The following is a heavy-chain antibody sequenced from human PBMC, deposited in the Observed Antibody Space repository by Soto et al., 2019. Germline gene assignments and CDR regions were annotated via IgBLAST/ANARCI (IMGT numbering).Heavy chain of an antibody. Sequence: EVQLLESGGGLVQPGGSLRLSCAASGFTFSSYAMSWVRQAPGKGLEWVSAISGSGGSTYYADSVKGRFTISRANSKTARYLQTNSLRADDTAVYYRAKGPVEYIEAIAYWGHGTLVTVSS. CDR3: AKGPVEYIEAIAY. CDR2: ISGSGGST. CDR1: GFTFSSYA. J-gene: IGHJ4*01. V-gene: IGHV3-23*01. D-gene: IGHD6-6*01.